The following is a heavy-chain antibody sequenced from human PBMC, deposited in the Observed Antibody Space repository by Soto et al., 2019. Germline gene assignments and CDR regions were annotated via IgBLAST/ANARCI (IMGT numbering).Heavy chain of an antibody. CDR2: IIPMFGTA. D-gene: IGHD6-25*01. CDR1: GGIFSKFG. J-gene: IGHJ4*02. CDR3: ARPAAEESEFFDY. Sequence: QVQLVQSGAEVKTPGSSVKVSCKASGGIFSKFGISWVRQAPGQGLEWMGGIIPMFGTAHYAQTFQGRVTIIADESTTTVYMELSSLRSEDTAVYYCARPAAEESEFFDYWGQGTLVTVSS. V-gene: IGHV1-69*01.